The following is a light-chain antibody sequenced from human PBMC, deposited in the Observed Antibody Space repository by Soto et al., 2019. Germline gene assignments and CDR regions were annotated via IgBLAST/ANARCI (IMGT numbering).Light chain of an antibody. Sequence: IVMTQSPATLSVSPGERATLSCRASQSVSSNLAWYQQKPGQAPRLLIYGASTRATGIPARFSGSGSGTEFTLTISSLQSEDFAVFYCQQYNNWPRGTFGQETKVEI. J-gene: IGKJ1*01. V-gene: IGKV3D-15*01. CDR3: QQYNNWPRGT. CDR2: GAS. CDR1: QSVSSN.